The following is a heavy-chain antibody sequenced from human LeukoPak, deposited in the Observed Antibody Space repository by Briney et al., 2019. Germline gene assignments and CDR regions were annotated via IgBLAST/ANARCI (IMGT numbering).Heavy chain of an antibody. V-gene: IGHV4-39*07. D-gene: IGHD4-17*01. Sequence: PSETLSLTCTVSGGSISSSSYYWGWLRQPPGTGLEWIGSIYYSGSTYYNPSLKSRVTISVDTSKNQFSLKLSSVTAADTAVYYCAVFDYDDTYYFDYWGQGTLVTVSS. CDR2: IYYSGST. J-gene: IGHJ4*02. CDR3: AVFDYDDTYYFDY. CDR1: GGSISSSSYY.